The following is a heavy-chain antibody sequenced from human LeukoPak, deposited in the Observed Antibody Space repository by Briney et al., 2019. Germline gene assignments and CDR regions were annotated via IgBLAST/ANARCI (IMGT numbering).Heavy chain of an antibody. Sequence: SVKVSCKASGGTFSSYAISWVRQAPGQGLEWMGGIIPIFGTANYAQKFQGRVTITADESTSTAYMELSSLRSEDTAVYYCAREPDYGDYGTPENYFDYWGQGTLVTVSS. J-gene: IGHJ4*02. CDR2: IIPIFGTA. CDR3: AREPDYGDYGTPENYFDY. CDR1: GGTFSSYA. V-gene: IGHV1-69*13. D-gene: IGHD4-17*01.